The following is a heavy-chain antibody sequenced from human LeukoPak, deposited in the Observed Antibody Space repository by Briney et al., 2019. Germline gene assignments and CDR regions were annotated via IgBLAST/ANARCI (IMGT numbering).Heavy chain of an antibody. J-gene: IGHJ4*02. Sequence: GGSLRLSCAASGFTFSSYGMHWVRQAPGKGLEWAAVISYDGSNKYYADSVKGRFTISRDNSKNTLYLQMNSLRAADTAVYYCAKIGGVRGVINFDYWGQGTLVTVSS. CDR1: GFTFSSYG. CDR2: ISYDGSNK. CDR3: AKIGGVRGVINFDY. V-gene: IGHV3-30*18. D-gene: IGHD3-10*01.